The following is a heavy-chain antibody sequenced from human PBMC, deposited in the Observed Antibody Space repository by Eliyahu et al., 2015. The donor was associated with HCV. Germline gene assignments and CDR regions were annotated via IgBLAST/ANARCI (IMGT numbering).Heavy chain of an antibody. V-gene: IGHV1-69*06. Sequence: QVQLVQSGAEVKRPGSSVKVPCKASGDTFSNYAFSWVRQAPGQGLEWMGGIFPLFGTPNYAQKFQGRVTITADRSTSSIYMGLSSLRSEDTAVYYCARDAGASRAGSYYNWFDPWGQGTLVTVSS. CDR1: GDTFSNYA. CDR2: IFPLFGTP. D-gene: IGHD3-10*01. CDR3: ARDAGASRAGSYYNWFDP. J-gene: IGHJ5*02.